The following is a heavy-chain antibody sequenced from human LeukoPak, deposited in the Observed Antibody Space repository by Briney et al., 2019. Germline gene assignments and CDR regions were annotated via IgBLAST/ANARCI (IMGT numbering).Heavy chain of an antibody. D-gene: IGHD4-11*01. Sequence: GGSLRLSCAASGFTFSSSAMSWVRQAPGKGLEWVSAISNNGGYTYYADSVQGRFTISRDNSKSTLCLQMNSLRAEDTAVYYCAKDLYSNYGPADYWGQGNLVTVSS. CDR2: ISNNGGYT. CDR3: AKDLYSNYGPADY. V-gene: IGHV3-23*01. CDR1: GFTFSSSA. J-gene: IGHJ4*02.